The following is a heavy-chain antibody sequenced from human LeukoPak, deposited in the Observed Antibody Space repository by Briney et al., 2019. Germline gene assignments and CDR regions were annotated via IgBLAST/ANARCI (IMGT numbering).Heavy chain of an antibody. CDR2: ISSNGGST. D-gene: IGHD1-26*01. V-gene: IGHV3-64D*06. CDR3: VKGFYSGSYAPFDY. J-gene: IGHJ4*02. Sequence: GGSLRLSCSASGFTFSSYAMHWVRQAPGKGLEYVSAISSNGGSTYYADSMKGRFTISRDNSKNTLYLQVSSLRAEDTAVYYCVKGFYSGSYAPFDYWGQGTLVTVSS. CDR1: GFTFSSYA.